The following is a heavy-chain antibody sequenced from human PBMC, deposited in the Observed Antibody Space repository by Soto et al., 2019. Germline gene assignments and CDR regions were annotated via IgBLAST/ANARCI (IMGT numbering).Heavy chain of an antibody. V-gene: IGHV5-10-1*01. Sequence: GESLKISCKGSGYSFAGYWITWVRKKQGKGVEWMGRMEQSDYKTYYSPSFRGHVTISVTKSITTVFLQWSSMRDSDTAMYYCARQIYDSDTGPNFQYYFDSWGQGTPVTVST. D-gene: IGHD3-22*01. CDR2: MEQSDYKT. CDR1: GYSFAGYW. CDR3: ARQIYDSDTGPNFQYYFDS. J-gene: IGHJ4*02.